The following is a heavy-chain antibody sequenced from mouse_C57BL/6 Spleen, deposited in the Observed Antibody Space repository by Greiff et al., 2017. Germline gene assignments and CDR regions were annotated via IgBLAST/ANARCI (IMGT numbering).Heavy chain of an antibody. V-gene: IGHV1-15*01. CDR3: TRYSNYGDY. J-gene: IGHJ2*01. Sequence: QVQLQQSGAELVRPGASVTLSCKASGYTFTDYEMHWVKQTPVHGLEWIGAIDPETGGTAYNQKIKGKAILTADKSSSTAYMELRSLTSEDSAVYYCTRYSNYGDYWGQGTTLTVSS. CDR1: GYTFTDYE. CDR2: IDPETGGT. D-gene: IGHD2-5*01.